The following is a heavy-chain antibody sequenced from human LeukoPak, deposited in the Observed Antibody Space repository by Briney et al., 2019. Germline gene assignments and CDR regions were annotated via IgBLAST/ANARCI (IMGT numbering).Heavy chain of an antibody. D-gene: IGHD4-11*01. V-gene: IGHV4-4*07. J-gene: IGHJ4*02. Sequence: SETLSLTCTVSGGSISTYYCSWIRQPPGKGLEWIGRIYTSGSTNYNPSLKSRVTISVDTSKNQFSLKLSSVTAADTAVYYCAREPMTSTLDYWGQGTLVTVSS. CDR1: GGSISTYY. CDR3: AREPMTSTLDY. CDR2: IYTSGST.